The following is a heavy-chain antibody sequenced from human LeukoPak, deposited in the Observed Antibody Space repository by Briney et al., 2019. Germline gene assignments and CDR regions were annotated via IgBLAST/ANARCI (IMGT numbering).Heavy chain of an antibody. D-gene: IGHD3-16*01. Sequence: PSDTLSLTCAVSDYSISSSNWWGWIRQPPGKGLEWIGYIYYSGSTYYNPSLKSRVTMSVDTSKNQFSLKLNSVTAVDTAVCYCARRATVWGAFDIWGQGTMITVSS. CDR2: IYYSGST. J-gene: IGHJ3*02. CDR3: ARRATVWGAFDI. V-gene: IGHV4-28*01. CDR1: DYSISSSNW.